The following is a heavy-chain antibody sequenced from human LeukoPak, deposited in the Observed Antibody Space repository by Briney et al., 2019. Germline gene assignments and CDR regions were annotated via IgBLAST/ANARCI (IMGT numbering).Heavy chain of an antibody. Sequence: PGGSLRLSCAVSGFTFSNHGLHWVRQAPGKGLEWVAVLWYDGSNKYYADSVKGRFTISRDNSKNTLYLKMNSLRADDTAVYYCARDYSNGHDGGMDVWGQGTTVTVSS. D-gene: IGHD4-11*01. V-gene: IGHV3-33*01. CDR3: ARDYSNGHDGGMDV. J-gene: IGHJ6*02. CDR2: LWYDGSNK. CDR1: GFTFSNHG.